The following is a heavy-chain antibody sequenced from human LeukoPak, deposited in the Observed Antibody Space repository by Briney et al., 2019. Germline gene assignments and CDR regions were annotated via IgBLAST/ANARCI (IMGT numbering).Heavy chain of an antibody. CDR2: INPSGGST. D-gene: IGHD1-1*01. CDR3: AREYTPVDYYYYGMDV. CDR1: GYTFTSYY. Sequence: ASAKVSCKASGYTFTSYYMHWVRQAPGQGLEWMGIINPSGGSTSYAQKFQGRVTMTRDTSTSTVYMELSSLRSEDTAVYYCAREYTPVDYYYYGMDVWGQGTTVTVSS. J-gene: IGHJ6*02. V-gene: IGHV1-46*01.